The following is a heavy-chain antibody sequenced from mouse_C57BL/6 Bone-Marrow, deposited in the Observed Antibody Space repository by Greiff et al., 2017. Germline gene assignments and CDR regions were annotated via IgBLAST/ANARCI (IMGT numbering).Heavy chain of an antibody. V-gene: IGHV1-64*01. CDR3: ARFYGNYFYYAMDY. D-gene: IGHD2-1*01. Sequence: QVQLQQPGAELVKPGASVKLSCKASGYTFTSYWMHWVKQRPGQGLEWIGMIHPSSGSTNYNEKFKSKATLTVVKSSSTAYMQLSSLTSEDSAVDYCARFYGNYFYYAMDYWGQGTSVTVSS. CDR1: GYTFTSYW. CDR2: IHPSSGST. J-gene: IGHJ4*01.